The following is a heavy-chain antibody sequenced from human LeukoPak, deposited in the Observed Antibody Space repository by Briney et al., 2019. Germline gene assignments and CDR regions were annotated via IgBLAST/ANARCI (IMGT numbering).Heavy chain of an antibody. D-gene: IGHD2-2*01. V-gene: IGHV3-23*01. CDR1: GFTFSSYA. CDR2: ISGSGGST. J-gene: IGHJ4*02. CDR3: TKHSAPVVAAARFDY. Sequence: PGGSLRLSCAASGFTFSSYAMSWVRQAPGKGLEWVSAISGSGGSTYYADSVKGRFTISRDNSKNTLYLQMNSLRTEDTAVYYCTKHSAPVVAAARFDYWGQGTLVTVSS.